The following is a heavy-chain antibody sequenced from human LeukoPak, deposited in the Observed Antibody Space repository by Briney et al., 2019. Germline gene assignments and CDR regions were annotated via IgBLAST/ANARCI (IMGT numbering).Heavy chain of an antibody. D-gene: IGHD3-22*01. CDR3: VRGSRGNYDT. CDR2: ITSSGDNT. Sequence: GGSLRLSCAASGFTFSSHAMCWVRQAPGKGLQWVSSITSSGDNTYYADSVNGRFTISRDNTKNTLHLQVNSLRAEDTAVYYCVRGSRGNYDTWGQGTLVTVSS. CDR1: GFTFSSHA. J-gene: IGHJ5*02. V-gene: IGHV3-23*01.